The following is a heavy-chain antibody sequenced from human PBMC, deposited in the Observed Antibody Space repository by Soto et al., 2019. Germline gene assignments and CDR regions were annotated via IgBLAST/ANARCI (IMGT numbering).Heavy chain of an antibody. V-gene: IGHV3-53*01. J-gene: IGHJ4*02. CDR3: ARNGWGMATVGM. CDR1: GFTVSNNY. D-gene: IGHD4-4*01. Sequence: GGSLRLSCGGSGFTVSNNYMIWFRLPPGKGLEWVSLIYSGGTTYYADSVKGRFTISRDNSKNTLYLQMNSLRVEDTAVYYCARNGWGMATVGMWGPGTLVTVSS. CDR2: IYSGGTT.